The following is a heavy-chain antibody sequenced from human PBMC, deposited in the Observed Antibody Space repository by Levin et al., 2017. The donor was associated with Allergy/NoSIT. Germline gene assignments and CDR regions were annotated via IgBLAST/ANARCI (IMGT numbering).Heavy chain of an antibody. CDR3: AKDRYSSSWYRWGAFDY. V-gene: IGHV3-30*18. CDR2: ISYDGSNK. D-gene: IGHD6-13*01. CDR1: GFTFSSYG. Sequence: GGSLRLSCAASGFTFSSYGMHWVRQAPGKGLEWVAVISYDGSNKYYADSVKGRFTISRDNSKNTLYLQMNSLRAEDTAVYYCAKDRYSSSWYRWGAFDYWGQGTLVTVSS. J-gene: IGHJ4*02.